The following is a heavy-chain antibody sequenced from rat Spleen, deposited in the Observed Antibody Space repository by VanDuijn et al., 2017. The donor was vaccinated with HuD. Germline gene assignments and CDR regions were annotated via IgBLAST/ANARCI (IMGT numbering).Heavy chain of an antibody. J-gene: IGHJ1*01. V-gene: IGHV5S13*01. CDR1: GFTFSNYY. CDR2: ISTGGGNT. D-gene: IGHD1-10*01. CDR3: ARQDNGYWYFDF. Sequence: EVQLVESGGVLVQPGRSLKVSCAASGFTFSNYYMAWVRQAPTKGLEWIASISTGGGNTYYRDSVKGRFTISRDNAKNTQYLQMDSLRSEDTATYYCARQDNGYWYFDFWGPGTMVTVSS.